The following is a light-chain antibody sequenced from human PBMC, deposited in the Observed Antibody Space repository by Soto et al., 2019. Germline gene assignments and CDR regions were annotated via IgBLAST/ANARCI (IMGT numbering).Light chain of an antibody. Sequence: EIVMTQSPATLSVSPGERATLACRASQSISINLAWFQQKPGQGPRRLMYGASTRATGIPARFSGSGSATEFALTISSLQSEDFAVYYCQQYHKWYTFGQGTKLEIK. CDR3: QQYHKWYT. CDR2: GAS. V-gene: IGKV3-15*01. CDR1: QSISIN. J-gene: IGKJ2*01.